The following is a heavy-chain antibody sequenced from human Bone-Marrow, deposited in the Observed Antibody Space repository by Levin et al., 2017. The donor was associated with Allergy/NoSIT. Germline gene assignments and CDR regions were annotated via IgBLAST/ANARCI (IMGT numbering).Heavy chain of an antibody. CDR2: INTSGRII. D-gene: IGHD2-2*01. J-gene: IGHJ5*02. V-gene: IGHV3-48*03. Sequence: GGSLRLSCAASGFTFSSYEMNWVRQAPGKGLEWVSYINTSGRIIYYADSVKGRFTISRDNAKNSLYLQMNSLRAEDTAVYYCARDCGNTGCYQVEGDNWFDPWGQGALVTVSS. CDR3: ARDCGNTGCYQVEGDNWFDP. CDR1: GFTFSSYE.